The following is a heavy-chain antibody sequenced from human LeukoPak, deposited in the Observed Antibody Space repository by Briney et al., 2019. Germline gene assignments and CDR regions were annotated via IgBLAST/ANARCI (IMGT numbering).Heavy chain of an antibody. V-gene: IGHV3-23*01. Sequence: PGGSLRLSCAASGFTFSSYAMSWVRQAPGKGLEWVSAISGSGGSTYYADSVKGRFTISRDNSKNTLYLQMNSLGAEDTAVYYCAKGVRFLEWLSDYFDYWGQGTLVTVSS. CDR2: ISGSGGST. J-gene: IGHJ4*02. CDR3: AKGVRFLEWLSDYFDY. CDR1: GFTFSSYA. D-gene: IGHD3-3*01.